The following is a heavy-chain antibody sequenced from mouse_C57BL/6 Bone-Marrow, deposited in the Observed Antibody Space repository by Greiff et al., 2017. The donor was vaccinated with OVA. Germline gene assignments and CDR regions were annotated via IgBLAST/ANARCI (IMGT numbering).Heavy chain of an antibody. CDR3: ARGDGYFSFDY. D-gene: IGHD2-3*01. V-gene: IGHV5-4*03. Sequence: EVKLVESGGGLVKPGGSLKLSCAASGFTFSSYAMSWVRQTPEKRLEWVATISAGGSYTYYPDNVKGRFTISRDNAKNNLYLQMSHLKSEDTAMYYCARGDGYFSFDYWGQGTTHTVST. CDR2: ISAGGSYT. CDR1: GFTFSSYA. J-gene: IGHJ2*01.